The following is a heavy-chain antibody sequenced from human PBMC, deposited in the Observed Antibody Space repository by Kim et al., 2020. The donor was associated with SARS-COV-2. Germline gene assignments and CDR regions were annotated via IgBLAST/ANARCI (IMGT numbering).Heavy chain of an antibody. V-gene: IGHV4-30-4*01. D-gene: IGHD4-17*01. CDR3: ARDPGELYYFDY. Sequence: SETLSLTCTVSGGSISSGDYYWSWIRQPPGKGLEWIGYIYYSGSTYYNPSLKSRVTISVDTSKNQFSLKLSSVTAADTAVYYCARDPGELYYFDYWGQGTLVTVSS. CDR1: GGSISSGDYY. CDR2: IYYSGST. J-gene: IGHJ4*02.